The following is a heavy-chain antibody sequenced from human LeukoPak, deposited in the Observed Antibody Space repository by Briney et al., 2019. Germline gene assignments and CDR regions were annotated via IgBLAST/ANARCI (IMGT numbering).Heavy chain of an antibody. J-gene: IGHJ4*02. CDR2: LYSDGNT. CDR1: GFTVITND. CDR3: ARGVEPLAANTLAY. V-gene: IGHV3-53*01. Sequence: GGSLRLSCAASGFTVITNDMAWVRQAPGRGLEWVSVLYSDGNTKYADSVQGRFTIARDNSKNTLYLEMNSLSPDDTAVYYCARGVEPLAANTLAYWGQGTLVTVSS. D-gene: IGHD1-14*01.